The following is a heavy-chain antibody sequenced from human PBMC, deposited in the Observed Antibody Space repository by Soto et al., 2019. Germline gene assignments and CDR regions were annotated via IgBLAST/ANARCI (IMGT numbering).Heavy chain of an antibody. CDR2: ITSSSTTI. Sequence: WGSLRLSCAASGFTFSRYSMNWVRQAPGKGLEWVSYITSSSTTIYYADSVKGRFTISRDNALNSLYLHMHSLRDEDTAVYYCARDLFGDYNYWGQGTLVTVSS. CDR1: GFTFSRYS. V-gene: IGHV3-48*02. CDR3: ARDLFGDYNY. D-gene: IGHD4-17*01. J-gene: IGHJ4*02.